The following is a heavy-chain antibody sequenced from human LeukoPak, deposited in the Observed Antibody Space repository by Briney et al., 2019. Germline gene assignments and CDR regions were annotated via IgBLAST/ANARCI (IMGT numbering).Heavy chain of an antibody. CDR3: AREAVGNYYDSSGYYPYFDY. D-gene: IGHD3-22*01. Sequence: SETLSLTCAVYGGSFSGYYWSWIRQPPGKGLEWIGEINHSGSTNYNPSLKSRVTISVDTSKNQFSLKLSSVTAADTAVYYCAREAVGNYYDSSGYYPYFDYWGQGTLVTVSS. CDR1: GGSFSGYY. J-gene: IGHJ4*02. CDR2: INHSGST. V-gene: IGHV4-34*01.